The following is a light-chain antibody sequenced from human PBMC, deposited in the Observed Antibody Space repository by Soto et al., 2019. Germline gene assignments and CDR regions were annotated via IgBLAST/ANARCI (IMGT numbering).Light chain of an antibody. V-gene: IGLV2-8*01. Sequence: QSALTQPPSASGSPGQSVTISCTGTSSDVGGYNYVSWYQQHPGKAPKLMIYEVSQRPSGVPDRFSGSKSGNTASLTVSGLQAEDEADYYCSSYAGSNNFGVFGTGTKLTV. CDR3: SSYAGSNNFGV. CDR2: EVS. CDR1: SSDVGGYNY. J-gene: IGLJ1*01.